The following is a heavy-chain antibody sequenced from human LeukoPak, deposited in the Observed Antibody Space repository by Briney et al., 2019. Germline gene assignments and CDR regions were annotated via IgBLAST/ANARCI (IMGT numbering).Heavy chain of an antibody. J-gene: IGHJ4*02. CDR2: LDQGGSET. Sequence: GGSLRLSCTASGFTFSNYWMSWARQAPGKGLEGVANLDQGGSETHYVDSVKGRFTISRDNAKNSLYLQMNNLRADDTAVYFCARDNERKDDYWGQGTLVTVSS. D-gene: IGHD2-8*01. CDR1: GFTFSNYW. CDR3: ARDNERKDDY. V-gene: IGHV3-7*01.